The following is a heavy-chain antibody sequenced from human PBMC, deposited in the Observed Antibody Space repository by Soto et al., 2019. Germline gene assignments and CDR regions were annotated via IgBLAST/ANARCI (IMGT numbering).Heavy chain of an antibody. Sequence: QVQLQESGPGLVKPSQTLSLTCTVSGGSIRSGGYYWSWIRQHPGKGLDWIGYIYYSGSTYYNPSLKSRVTISVDTSKNQFSLKLSSVTAADTAVYYCAREVRTTVTPGVFDYWGQGTLVTVSS. CDR2: IYYSGST. CDR3: AREVRTTVTPGVFDY. V-gene: IGHV4-31*03. D-gene: IGHD4-4*01. J-gene: IGHJ4*02. CDR1: GGSIRSGGYY.